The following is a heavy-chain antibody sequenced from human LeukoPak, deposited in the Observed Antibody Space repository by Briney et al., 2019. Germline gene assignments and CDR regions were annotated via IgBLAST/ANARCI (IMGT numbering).Heavy chain of an antibody. J-gene: IGHJ5*02. V-gene: IGHV3-30*02. CDR2: IRYDGSNK. D-gene: IGHD1-26*01. CDR3: AKGAPSHSGSYPLHWFDP. CDR1: GFTFSSYG. Sequence: GGSLRLSCAASGFTFSSYGMHWVRQAPGKGLEWVAFIRYDGSNKYYADSVKGRFTISRDNSKNTLYLQMNSLRAEDTAVYYCAKGAPSHSGSYPLHWFDPWGQGTLVTVSS.